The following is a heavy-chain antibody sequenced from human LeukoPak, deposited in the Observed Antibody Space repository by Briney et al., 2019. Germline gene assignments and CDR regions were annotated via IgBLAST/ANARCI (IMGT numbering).Heavy chain of an antibody. Sequence: GASVKVSFKASGYTLTELSMHWVRQAPGKGLEWMGGFDPEDGETIYAQKFQGRVTMTEDTSTDAAYMELSSLRSEDTAVYYCATGASCSGTSSPHWFVPWGQGTLVIVSS. CDR1: GYTLTELS. CDR2: FDPEDGET. J-gene: IGHJ5*02. D-gene: IGHD2-2*01. V-gene: IGHV1-24*01. CDR3: ATGASCSGTSSPHWFVP.